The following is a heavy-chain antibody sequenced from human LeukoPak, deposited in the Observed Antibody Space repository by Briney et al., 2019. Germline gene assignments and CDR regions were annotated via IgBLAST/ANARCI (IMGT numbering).Heavy chain of an antibody. D-gene: IGHD3-16*01. V-gene: IGHV4-39*01. CDR2: IYYSGST. Sequence: SETLSLTRTVSGGSISSSSYYWGWIRQPPGKGLEWIGIIYYSGSTYYNPSLKSRVTISVDTSKNQFSLKLSSVTAADTAVYYCAPFLLRGAYFDYWGQGTLVTVSS. J-gene: IGHJ4*02. CDR3: APFLLRGAYFDY. CDR1: GGSISSSSYY.